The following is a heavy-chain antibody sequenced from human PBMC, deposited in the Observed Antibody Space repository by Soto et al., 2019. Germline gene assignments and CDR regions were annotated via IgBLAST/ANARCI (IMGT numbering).Heavy chain of an antibody. Sequence: PGGSLRLSCAASGFTFSIYDMHWVRQATGKGLEWVSAIGTAGDTYYPGSVKGRFTIYRENAKNSLSLQMNSLRAGDTAVYFCARAARYCSSTSCYALYMDVWGKGTTVTVSS. CDR2: IGTAGDT. CDR1: GFTFSIYD. J-gene: IGHJ6*03. D-gene: IGHD2-2*01. V-gene: IGHV3-13*01. CDR3: ARAARYCSSTSCYALYMDV.